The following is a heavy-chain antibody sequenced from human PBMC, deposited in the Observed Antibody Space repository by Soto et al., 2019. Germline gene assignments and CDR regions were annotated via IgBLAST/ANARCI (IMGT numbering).Heavy chain of an antibody. CDR3: ATRYYYYGSGSYRPSWFDP. CDR1: GGSFSGYY. V-gene: IGHV4-34*01. CDR2: INHSGST. Sequence: QVQLQQWGAGLLKPSETLSLTCAVYGGSFSGYYWSWIRQPPGKGLEWIGEINHSGSTNYNPSLKSRVTISVDTSKNQCSLKLSSVTAADTAVYYCATRYYYYGSGSYRPSWFDPWGQGTLVTVSS. D-gene: IGHD3-10*01. J-gene: IGHJ5*02.